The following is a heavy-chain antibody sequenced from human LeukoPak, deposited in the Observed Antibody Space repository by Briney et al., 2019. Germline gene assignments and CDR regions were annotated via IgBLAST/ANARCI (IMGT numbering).Heavy chain of an antibody. CDR2: INHRGTT. Sequence: SETLSLTCAVYGGSFSDYYWIWIRQPPGEGLEWIAEINHRGTTNYNPSLKSRLSLSVDTSNRHFSLKLTSVTAADTAVYYCARAFDYYFEYWSQGTLVTVSS. D-gene: IGHD2-21*01. CDR3: ARAFDYYFEY. V-gene: IGHV4-34*01. CDR1: GGSFSDYY. J-gene: IGHJ4*02.